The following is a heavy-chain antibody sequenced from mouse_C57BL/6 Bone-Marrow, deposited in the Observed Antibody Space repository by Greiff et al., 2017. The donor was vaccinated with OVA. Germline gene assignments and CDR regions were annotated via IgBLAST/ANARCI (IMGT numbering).Heavy chain of an antibody. CDR1: GYTFTDYY. CDR3: ARGWDVRFDY. Sequence: VQLQQSGPVLVKPGASVKMSCKASGYTFTDYYMNWVKQSHGKSLEWIGVINPYNGGTSYNQKFKGKATLTVDKSSSTAYMELNSLTSEDSAVYYCARGWDVRFDYGGQGTTLTVSS. J-gene: IGHJ2*01. CDR2: INPYNGGT. V-gene: IGHV1-19*01. D-gene: IGHD4-1*01.